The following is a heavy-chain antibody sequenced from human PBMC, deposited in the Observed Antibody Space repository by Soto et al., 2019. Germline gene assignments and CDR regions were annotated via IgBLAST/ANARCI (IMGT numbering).Heavy chain of an antibody. CDR3: AKRAFYGSGIPNYYGMDV. V-gene: IGHV3-23*01. CDR1: GYTLSNYA. Sequence: EVHLLESGGGLVQPGGSLRLSCAASGYTLSNYAMTWVRQAPGKGLEWVSVISGTGGGTNNADSAKGRFTTSRDNSKNTLYLRMNSLRAEDTAVYYCAKRAFYGSGIPNYYGMDVWGQGTAVTVSS. J-gene: IGHJ6*02. D-gene: IGHD3-10*01. CDR2: ISGTGGGT.